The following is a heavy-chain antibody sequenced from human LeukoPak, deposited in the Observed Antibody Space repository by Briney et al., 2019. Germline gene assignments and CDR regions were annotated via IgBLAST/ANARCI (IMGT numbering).Heavy chain of an antibody. CDR1: GFTFSSYW. J-gene: IGHJ3*02. Sequence: GGSLRLSCAASGFTFSSYWMSWVRQAPGKGLEWVANIKQDGSEKYYVDSVKGRFTISRDNAKNSLYLQMNSLRAEDTAVYYCAREVADGYCSSTSCLRDAFDIWGQGTMVTVSS. CDR2: IKQDGSEK. D-gene: IGHD2-2*03. CDR3: AREVADGYCSSTSCLRDAFDI. V-gene: IGHV3-7*01.